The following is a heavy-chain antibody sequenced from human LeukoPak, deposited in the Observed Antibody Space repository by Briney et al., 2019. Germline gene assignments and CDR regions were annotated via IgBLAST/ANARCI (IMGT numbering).Heavy chain of an antibody. CDR1: GFTFSSYA. CDR3: AKDRGGIVDTAMVIPY. Sequence: GASLRLSCAASGFTFSSYAMSWVRQAPGKGLEWVSAISGSGGSTYYADSVKGRFTISRDNSKNTLYLQMNSLRAEDTAVYYCAKDRGGIVDTAMVIPYWGQGTLVTVSS. CDR2: ISGSGGST. J-gene: IGHJ4*02. D-gene: IGHD5-18*01. V-gene: IGHV3-23*01.